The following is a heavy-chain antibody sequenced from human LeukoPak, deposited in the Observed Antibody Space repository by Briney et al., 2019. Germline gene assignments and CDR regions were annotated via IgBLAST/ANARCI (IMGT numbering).Heavy chain of an antibody. J-gene: IGHJ4*02. Sequence: AGGSLRLSCAASGFTFSDYYMSWIRQAPGKGLDWISSIIGSGDNTYYADSVKGGFTISRDNSKNTLYLQMNSLKTEDTAVYYCTTDRYNWNVFVLYWGQGTPVTVSS. V-gene: IGHV3-23*01. CDR1: GFTFSDYY. CDR2: IIGSGDNT. D-gene: IGHD1-20*01. CDR3: TTDRYNWNVFVLY.